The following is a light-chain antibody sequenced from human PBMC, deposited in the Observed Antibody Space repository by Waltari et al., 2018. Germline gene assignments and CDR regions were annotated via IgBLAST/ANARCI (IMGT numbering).Light chain of an antibody. CDR1: QSVTSLP. J-gene: IGKJ4*01. CDR3: QQYDGEVVT. CDR2: GTA. Sequence: EIVLKQSTGTLSLSPGERATLSCRASQSVTSLPLTWYQQNLGQAPRLLIYGTASRATCIPYRFSGSGSGTDFTLTISRLEPEDFAVYYCQQYDGEVVTFGGGTKVEI. V-gene: IGKV3-20*01.